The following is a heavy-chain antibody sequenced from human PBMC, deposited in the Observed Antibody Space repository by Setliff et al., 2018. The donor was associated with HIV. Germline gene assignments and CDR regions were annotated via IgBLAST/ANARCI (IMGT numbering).Heavy chain of an antibody. CDR2: INSDGSGT. CDR1: GFTFSIYW. CDR3: ARDFWGGSYSSDY. Sequence: GGSLRLSCAASGFTFSIYWMHWVRQAPGKGLVWVSHINSDGSGTSYADSVKGRFTISRDNAKNTLYLQMNSLRAEDTAVYYCARDFWGGSYSSDYWGQGTLVTVSS. J-gene: IGHJ4*02. V-gene: IGHV3-74*01. D-gene: IGHD1-26*01.